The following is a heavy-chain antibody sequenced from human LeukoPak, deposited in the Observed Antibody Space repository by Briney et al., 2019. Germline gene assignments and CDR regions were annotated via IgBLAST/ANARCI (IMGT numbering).Heavy chain of an antibody. D-gene: IGHD2-21*01. V-gene: IGHV4-59*08. Sequence: SETLSLTCTVSGSSATSSYWSWIRQPPGRGLEWIGYIYYSGSINYNPSLKSRVTISLDTSKNQFSLKLSSVTAADTAVYYCARRGDSGFFHAMDVWGQGTTVTVSS. CDR1: GSSATSSY. J-gene: IGHJ6*01. CDR2: IYYSGSI. CDR3: ARRGDSGFFHAMDV.